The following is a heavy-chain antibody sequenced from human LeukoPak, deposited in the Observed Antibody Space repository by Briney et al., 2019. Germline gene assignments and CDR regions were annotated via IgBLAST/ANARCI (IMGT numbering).Heavy chain of an antibody. J-gene: IGHJ6*02. D-gene: IGHD2-2*01. V-gene: IGHV1-69*04. CDR2: IIPILGIA. CDR1: GGTFSSYA. CDR3: ARAQLGYCSSTSCHAYYYYGMDV. Sequence: SVKVSCKASGGTFSSYAISWVRQAPGQGLEWMGRIIPILGIANYAQKFQGRVTITADKSTSTAYMELSSLRSEDTAVYYCARAQLGYCSSTSCHAYYYYGMDVWGQGTTVTVSS.